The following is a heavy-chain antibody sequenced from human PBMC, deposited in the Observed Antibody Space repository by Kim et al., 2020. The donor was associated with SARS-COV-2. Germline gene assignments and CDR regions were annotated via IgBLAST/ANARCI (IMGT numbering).Heavy chain of an antibody. J-gene: IGHJ4*02. D-gene: IGHD3-3*01. Sequence: SETLSLTCTVSGGSISSSSYYWGWIRQPPGKGLEWIGSIYYSGSTYYNPSLKSRVTISVDTSKNQFSLKLSSVTAADTAVYYCARDRNDFWSGYPTEYYFDYWGQGTLVTVSS. CDR3: ARDRNDFWSGYPTEYYFDY. V-gene: IGHV4-39*07. CDR1: GGSISSSSYY. CDR2: IYYSGST.